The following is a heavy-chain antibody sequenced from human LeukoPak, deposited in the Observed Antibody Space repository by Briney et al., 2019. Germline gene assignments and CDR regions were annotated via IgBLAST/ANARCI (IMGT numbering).Heavy chain of an antibody. V-gene: IGHV1-69*04. CDR1: GGTFSSYA. CDR3: ARLGYCSSTSCSGRDY. Sequence: ASVKVSCKASGGTFSSYAISWVRQAPGQGLEWMGRITPILGIANYAQKFQGRVTITADKSTSTAYMELSSLRSEDTAVYYCARLGYCSSTSCSGRDYWGQGTLVTVSS. J-gene: IGHJ4*02. D-gene: IGHD2-2*01. CDR2: ITPILGIA.